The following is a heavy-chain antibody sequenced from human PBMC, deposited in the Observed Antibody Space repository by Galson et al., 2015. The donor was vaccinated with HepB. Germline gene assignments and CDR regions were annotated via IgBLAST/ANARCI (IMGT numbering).Heavy chain of an antibody. V-gene: IGHV1-18*01. CDR2: ISAYNGNT. CDR3: ARDTEPYYYGSRSYYSSFDY. J-gene: IGHJ4*02. Sequence: RQAPGQGLEWMGWISAYNGNTNYAQKLQGRVTMTTDTSTSTAYMELRSLRSDGTAVYYCARDTEPYYYGSRSYYSSFDYWRQGTLATAS. D-gene: IGHD3-10*01.